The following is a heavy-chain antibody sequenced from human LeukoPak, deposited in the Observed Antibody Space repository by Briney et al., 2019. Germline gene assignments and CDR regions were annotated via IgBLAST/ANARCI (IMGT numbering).Heavy chain of an antibody. CDR1: AFNLDDFA. CDR3: IKDLRLDLHLDTFDV. D-gene: IGHD1-7*01. J-gene: IGHJ3*01. V-gene: IGHV3-9*01. CDR2: ISSDSGTS. Sequence: GGSLRLSCAAPAFNLDDFAMHWVRLRPGKGLEWVSSISSDSGTSVYAESVKGRFTISRDNTQNCLYLQMNSLSPAITVLYCCIKDLRLDLHLDTFDVWGQGTLVTVSS.